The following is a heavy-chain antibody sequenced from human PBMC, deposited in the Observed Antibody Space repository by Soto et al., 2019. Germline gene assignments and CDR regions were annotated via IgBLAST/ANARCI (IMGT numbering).Heavy chain of an antibody. CDR2: LIPMFATA. D-gene: IGHD3-3*01. CDR1: GGTFSSFA. V-gene: IGHV1-69*01. Sequence: QVQLVQSGAEVKKPGSSVKVTCKASGGTFSSFAVNWVRQAPGRGLEWMGGLIPMFATAKYAQKFEGRVTIIADDSTSTAYMDFSSLRSADTAVYYCSASGRDVLRYYYTDTEGFQIWGQGTM. CDR3: SASGRDVLRYYYTDTEGFQI. J-gene: IGHJ3*02.